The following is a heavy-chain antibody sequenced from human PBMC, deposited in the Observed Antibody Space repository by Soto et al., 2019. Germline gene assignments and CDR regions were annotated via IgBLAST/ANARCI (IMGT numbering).Heavy chain of an antibody. V-gene: IGHV3-7*01. D-gene: IGHD3-3*01. CDR2: IKQDGSEK. CDR3: ARDQDDSSDAFDI. CDR1: GITFINYW. J-gene: IGHJ3*02. Sequence: PGGSLRLSCAASGITFINYWMTWVRQAPWKGLEWVANIKQDGSEKYYVDSVKGRFTISRDNAKNSLYLQMNSLRAEDTAVYYCARDQDDSSDAFDIWGQGTMVTVSS.